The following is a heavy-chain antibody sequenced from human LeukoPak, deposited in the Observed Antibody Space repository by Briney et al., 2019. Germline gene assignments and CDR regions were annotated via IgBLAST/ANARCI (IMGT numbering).Heavy chain of an antibody. CDR3: ARDLADYDFWSGYSGISYYYGMDV. CDR1: GYTFTSYG. Sequence: GASVKVSCKASGYTFTSYGISWVRQAPGQGLEWMGWISAYNGNTNYAQKLQGRVTMTTDTSTSTAYMELRSLRSDDMAVYYCARDLADYDFWSGYSGISYYYGMDVWGQGTTVTVSS. V-gene: IGHV1-18*03. D-gene: IGHD3-3*01. CDR2: ISAYNGNT. J-gene: IGHJ6*02.